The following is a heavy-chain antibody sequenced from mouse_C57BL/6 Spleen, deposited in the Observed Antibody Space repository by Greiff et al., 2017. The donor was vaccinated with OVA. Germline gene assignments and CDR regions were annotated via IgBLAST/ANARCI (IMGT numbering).Heavy chain of an antibody. CDR1: GYTFTSYW. Sequence: QVQLQQSGAELVKPGASVKMSCKASGYTFTSYWITWVKQRPGQGLEWIGDIYPGSGSTNYNEKFKSKATLTVDTSSSTAYMQLSSLTSEDSAVYYCARIPLHYYGSSVFDYWGQGTTLTVSS. CDR2: IYPGSGST. D-gene: IGHD1-1*01. CDR3: ARIPLHYYGSSVFDY. J-gene: IGHJ2*01. V-gene: IGHV1-55*01.